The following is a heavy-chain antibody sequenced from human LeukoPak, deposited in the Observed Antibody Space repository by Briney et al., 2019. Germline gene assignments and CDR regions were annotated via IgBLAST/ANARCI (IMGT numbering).Heavy chain of an antibody. D-gene: IGHD3-16*02. V-gene: IGHV1-69*13. Sequence: ASVKVSCKASGGTFSSYAISWVRQAPGQGLEWMGGIIPIFGTANYAQKFQGRVTITADESTGTAYMELSSLRSEDTAVYYCARGLTNDYVWGSYRYLNAFDIWGQGTMVTVSS. CDR3: ARGLTNDYVWGSYRYLNAFDI. J-gene: IGHJ3*02. CDR1: GGTFSSYA. CDR2: IIPIFGTA.